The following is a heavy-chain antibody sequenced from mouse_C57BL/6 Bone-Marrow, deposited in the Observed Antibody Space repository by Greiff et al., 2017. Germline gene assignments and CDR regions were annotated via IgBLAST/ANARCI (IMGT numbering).Heavy chain of an antibody. CDR3: ARSGSPRYLQSYYFDC. CDR1: GYTFTSYW. CDR2: IYPGSGST. Sequence: QVQLQQPGAELVKPGASVKMSCKASGYTFTSYWITWVKQRPGQGLEWIGDIYPGSGSTNYNEKFKSKATLTVDTSSSTAYMQLSSLTSEDSAVYYCARSGSPRYLQSYYFDCWGEVATLTVSS. V-gene: IGHV1-55*01. J-gene: IGHJ2*01. D-gene: IGHD3-1*01.